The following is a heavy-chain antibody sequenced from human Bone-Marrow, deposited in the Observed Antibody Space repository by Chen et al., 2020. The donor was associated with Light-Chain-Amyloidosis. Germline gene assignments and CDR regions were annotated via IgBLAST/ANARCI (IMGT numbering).Heavy chain of an antibody. V-gene: IGHV4-39*07. CDR1: GVSTISSREYY. Sequence: QLQESGPGLVEPSKTLSLTCTVSGVSTISSREYYWGWMRQTPGRGLEWIGSIFYGDITYYNPSLKSRVTLSTAPSNNRISLGLRSVTAGDTAMYYCARGPSEVNWGVVQSAYAFNFWGQGTMVTVS. CDR3: ARGPSEVNWGVVQSAYAFNF. CDR2: IFYGDIT. J-gene: IGHJ3*01. D-gene: IGHD7-27*01.